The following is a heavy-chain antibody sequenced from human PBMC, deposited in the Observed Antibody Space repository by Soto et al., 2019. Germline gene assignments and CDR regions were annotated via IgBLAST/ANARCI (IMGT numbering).Heavy chain of an antibody. Sequence: ASVKVSCKASGYTFTSYGISWVRQAPGQGLEWMGWISAYNGNTNYAQKLQGRVTMTTDTSTSTAYMELRSLRSDDTAVYYCARDLVPGGLAAAGRYWGQGTLVTSPQ. CDR2: ISAYNGNT. CDR1: GYTFTSYG. CDR3: ARDLVPGGLAAAGRY. J-gene: IGHJ4*02. V-gene: IGHV1-18*01. D-gene: IGHD6-13*01.